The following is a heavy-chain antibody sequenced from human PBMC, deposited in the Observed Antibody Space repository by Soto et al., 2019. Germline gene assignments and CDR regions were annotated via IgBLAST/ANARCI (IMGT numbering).Heavy chain of an antibody. D-gene: IGHD3-16*01. CDR1: GFTFSSYG. J-gene: IGHJ5*02. CDR2: ISYDGSNK. Sequence: QVQLVESGGGVVQPGRSLRLSCAASGFTFSSYGMHWVRQAPGKGLEWVAVISYDGSNKYYADSVKGRFTISRDNSQNSLYLQLNRLRAEDTAVYYCAYSLRWMITSPPFVPWGQGTLVTVSS. CDR3: AYSLRWMITSPPFVP. V-gene: IGHV3-30*03.